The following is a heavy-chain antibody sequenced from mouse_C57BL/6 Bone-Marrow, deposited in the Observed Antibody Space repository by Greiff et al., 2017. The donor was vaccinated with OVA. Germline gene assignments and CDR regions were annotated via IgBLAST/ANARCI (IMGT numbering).Heavy chain of an antibody. Sequence: QVQLQQSGPELVKPGASVKISCKASGYAFSSSWMNWVKQRPGKGLEWIGRIYPGDGDTNYNGKFKGKATLTADKSSSTAYMQLSSLTSEDSAVYVCERRLGSDWYFDVWGTGTTVTVSS. V-gene: IGHV1-82*01. D-gene: IGHD1-3*01. J-gene: IGHJ1*03. CDR3: ERRLGSDWYFDV. CDR2: IYPGDGDT. CDR1: GYAFSSSW.